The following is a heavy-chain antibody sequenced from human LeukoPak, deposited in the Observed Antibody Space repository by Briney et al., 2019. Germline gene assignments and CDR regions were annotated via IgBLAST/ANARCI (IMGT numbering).Heavy chain of an antibody. V-gene: IGHV4-4*07. Sequence: SETLSLTCTVSGGSINDYYWNWIRQPAGKGLEWIGRIYTGGSTNYNPSLKSRLTMSVDTSKNQFSLKLYSVTAADTAVYYCARGSYYDSGSYYNEWGQGTLVTVSS. J-gene: IGHJ4*02. CDR2: IYTGGST. CDR3: ARGSYYDSGSYYNE. D-gene: IGHD3-10*01. CDR1: GGSINDYY.